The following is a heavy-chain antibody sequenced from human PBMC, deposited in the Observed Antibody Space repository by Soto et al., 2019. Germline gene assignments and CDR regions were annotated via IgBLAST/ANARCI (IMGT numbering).Heavy chain of an antibody. V-gene: IGHV4-59*01. D-gene: IGHD1-1*01. CDR1: GGSIGSYY. J-gene: IGHJ4*02. CDR2: ICYSGST. Sequence: RSLTCTVSGGSIGSYYWSWMRQPPWKGLERIGDICYSGSTNYNPSLKSRVTISVDTSKNQFSLTLSSVTAADPAVYYCGRQRRPLPQPLYWDQGTQVPV. CDR3: GRQRRPLPQPLY.